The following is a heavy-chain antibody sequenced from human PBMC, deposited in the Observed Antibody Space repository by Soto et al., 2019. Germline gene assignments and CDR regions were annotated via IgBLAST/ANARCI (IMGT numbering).Heavy chain of an antibody. CDR2: TYYRSKWYN. CDR3: ARAGQWLFDY. V-gene: IGHV6-1*01. Sequence: QVQLQQSGPGLVKPSQTLSLTCAISGDSASSKSAGWNWIRQSPSRGLEWLGRTYYRSKWYNEYAVSVKGRITINPDTSKNQFSLQLNSVTPEDTALYYCARAGQWLFDYWGQGTLVTVSS. CDR1: GDSASSKSAG. J-gene: IGHJ4*02. D-gene: IGHD6-19*01.